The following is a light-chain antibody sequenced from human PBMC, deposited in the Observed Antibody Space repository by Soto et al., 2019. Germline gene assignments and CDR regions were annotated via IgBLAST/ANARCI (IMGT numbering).Light chain of an antibody. CDR3: QQYESSPLT. V-gene: IGKV3-20*01. CDR2: GAS. J-gene: IGKJ5*01. Sequence: EIVLTQSPGTLSVSPGERVTLACRASQSVSSRLFAWYQQKPGQTPRLLIYGASHRATGIPDRFSGSGSGTGYTLTINRVEPEDPAVYYCQQYESSPLTFGQGTRLQIK. CDR1: QSVSSRL.